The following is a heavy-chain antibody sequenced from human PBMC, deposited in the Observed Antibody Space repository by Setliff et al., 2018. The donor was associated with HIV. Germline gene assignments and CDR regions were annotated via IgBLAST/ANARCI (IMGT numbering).Heavy chain of an antibody. CDR3: ARQAVDCSGGTCYSTSAFDY. CDR2: VYPDDSDS. CDR1: GHNFASHW. D-gene: IGHD2-15*01. Sequence: GESLKISCRGSGHNFASHWIAWVRQMPGKGLEWMGIVYPDDSDSRYSPSFQGQVTISADKSVSTAYLQWSSLKASDTAMYYCARQAVDCSGGTCYSTSAFDYWGQGTLVTVSS. J-gene: IGHJ4*02. V-gene: IGHV5-51*01.